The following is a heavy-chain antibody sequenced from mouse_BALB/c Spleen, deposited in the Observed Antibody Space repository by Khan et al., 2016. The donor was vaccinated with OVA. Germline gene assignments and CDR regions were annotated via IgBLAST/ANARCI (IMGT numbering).Heavy chain of an antibody. CDR2: IDPSTGYA. D-gene: IGHD1-3*01. CDR1: GYSFITYW. V-gene: IGHV1-7*01. CDR3: ARSGLSGIFVY. Sequence: VQLQQSGAELAKPGASLKMSCTASGYSFITYWIHWVKQRPGQGLEWIGYIDPSTGYAEYNQKFTDKATLTADKSSSTAYMQLTSLTSEDSAVXYCARSGLSGIFVYWGQGTLVTVSA. J-gene: IGHJ3*01.